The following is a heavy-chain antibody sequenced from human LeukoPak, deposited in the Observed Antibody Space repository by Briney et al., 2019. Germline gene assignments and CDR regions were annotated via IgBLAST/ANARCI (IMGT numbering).Heavy chain of an antibody. J-gene: IGHJ3*02. CDR3: ARSVSGGFDI. CDR1: GFTLRTYW. CDR2: IKQDGSEK. V-gene: IGHV3-7*04. Sequence: GGSLRLSCAASGFTLRTYWMSWVRQAPGKGLEWVANIKQDGSEKYYVDSVKGRFTISRDNAKNSLYLQMNSLRGEDTAVYYCARSVSGGFDIWGHGTMVTVSS. D-gene: IGHD3-10*01.